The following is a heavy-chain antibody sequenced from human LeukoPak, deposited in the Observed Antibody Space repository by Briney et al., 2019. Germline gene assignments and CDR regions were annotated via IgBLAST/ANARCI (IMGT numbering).Heavy chain of an antibody. CDR2: IYYSGST. J-gene: IGHJ4*02. Sequence: SETLSLTCSVSGGSLSSGGYSWGWLRQPPGKGLEWIGSIYYSGSTYYNPSLKSRVTISVDTSKNQFSLKLSSVTAADTAVYYCARLASKYYYDSSGQFDYWGQGTLVTVSS. CDR3: ARLASKYYYDSSGQFDY. V-gene: IGHV4-39*01. D-gene: IGHD3-22*01. CDR1: GGSLSSGGYS.